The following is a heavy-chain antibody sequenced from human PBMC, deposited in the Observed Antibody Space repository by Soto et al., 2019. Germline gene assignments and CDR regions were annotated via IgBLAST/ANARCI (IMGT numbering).Heavy chain of an antibody. Sequence: GGSLRLSCAASGFTFSDYYMSWIRQAPGKGLEWVSYISSSGSTIYYADSVKGRFTISRDNAKNSLYLQMNSLRAEDTAVYYCARDFSSRNFVVVPAAIQFDYWGQGTLVTVSS. D-gene: IGHD2-2*01. V-gene: IGHV3-11*01. CDR1: GFTFSDYY. CDR2: ISSSGSTI. CDR3: ARDFSSRNFVVVPAAIQFDY. J-gene: IGHJ4*02.